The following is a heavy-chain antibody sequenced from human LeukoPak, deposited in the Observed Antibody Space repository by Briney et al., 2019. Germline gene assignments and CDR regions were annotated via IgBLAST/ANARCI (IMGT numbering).Heavy chain of an antibody. V-gene: IGHV4-39*01. J-gene: IGHJ3*02. CDR3: ARLTDYYDSSLEPDGASHI. CDR1: GGSISGTGYY. CDR2: ISYSGST. Sequence: LETLSVTCTVSGGSISGTGYYWGWIRQPPGKGLEWIGSISYSGSTYYNPSLKSRVIKSVDTSKNQFSLKLTSVTAADTAMYYSARLTDYYDSSLEPDGASHIWGQGTLATVSS. D-gene: IGHD3-22*01.